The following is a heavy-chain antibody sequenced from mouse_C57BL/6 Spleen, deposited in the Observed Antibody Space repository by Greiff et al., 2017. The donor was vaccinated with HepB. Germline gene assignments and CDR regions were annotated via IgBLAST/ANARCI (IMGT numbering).Heavy chain of an antibody. CDR3: ARSGDDGYPWFAY. CDR1: GYTFTSYW. V-gene: IGHV1-52*01. Sequence: QVQLQQPGAELVRPGSSVKLSCKASGYTFTSYWMHWVKQRPIQGLEWIGNIDPSDSETHYNQKFKDKATLTVDKSSSTAYMQLSSLTSEDSAVYYCARSGDDGYPWFAYWGQGTLVTVSA. D-gene: IGHD2-3*01. J-gene: IGHJ3*01. CDR2: IDPSDSET.